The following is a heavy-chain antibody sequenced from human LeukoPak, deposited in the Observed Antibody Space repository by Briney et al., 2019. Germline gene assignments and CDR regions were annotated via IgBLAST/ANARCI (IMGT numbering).Heavy chain of an antibody. CDR3: AKGGGWLYYFDY. Sequence: PGGSLRLSCAASGFTFSPFTMNWVRQAPGKGLEWFSGISGSDSSTYYADFVKGRFTISRDNSKNTLYLQMNSLRADDTAVYYCAKGGGWLYYFDYWGQGTLVTVSS. CDR1: GFTFSPFT. V-gene: IGHV3-23*01. CDR2: ISGSDSST. J-gene: IGHJ4*02. D-gene: IGHD4-23*01.